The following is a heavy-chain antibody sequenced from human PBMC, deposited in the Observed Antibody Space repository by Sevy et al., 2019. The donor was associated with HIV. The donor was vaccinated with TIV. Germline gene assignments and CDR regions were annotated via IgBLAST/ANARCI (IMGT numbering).Heavy chain of an antibody. Sequence: SETLSLTCAVYGGSFSGYYWSWIRQPPGKGLEWIGEINHSGSTNYNPSLKSRVTISVDTSKNQFSLKLSSVTAADTAVYYCARHWGRSSSSIDYWGQGTLVTVSS. CDR2: INHSGST. V-gene: IGHV4-34*01. J-gene: IGHJ4*02. CDR1: GGSFSGYY. D-gene: IGHD6-6*01. CDR3: ARHWGRSSSSIDY.